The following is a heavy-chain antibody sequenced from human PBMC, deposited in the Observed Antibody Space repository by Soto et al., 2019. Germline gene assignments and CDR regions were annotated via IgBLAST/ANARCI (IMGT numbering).Heavy chain of an antibody. Sequence: GSLRLSCAASGFTFRSYSMNWVRQAPGKGLEWVSYISSSNRTINYADSVKGRFIISRDNARNSLYLQMHSLRDEDTAVYYCAREGWPLLQTGMDVWGQGTTVTVSS. V-gene: IGHV3-48*02. J-gene: IGHJ6*02. CDR1: GFTFRSYS. CDR2: ISSSNRTI. CDR3: AREGWPLLQTGMDV. D-gene: IGHD2-15*01.